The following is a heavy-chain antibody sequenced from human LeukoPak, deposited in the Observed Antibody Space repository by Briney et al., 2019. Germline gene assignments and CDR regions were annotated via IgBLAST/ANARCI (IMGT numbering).Heavy chain of an antibody. CDR3: ARVGDNDAFDI. CDR1: GFTFRNYA. Sequence: GSLRLSCAATGFTFRNYAMHWVRQAPGKGLEYVSAIGRNGGSTFYANSVKDRFTIFRDNSKNTLYLQMGSLRAEDMAVYYCARVGDNDAFDIWGQGTMVTVSS. J-gene: IGHJ3*02. CDR2: IGRNGGST. V-gene: IGHV3-64*01.